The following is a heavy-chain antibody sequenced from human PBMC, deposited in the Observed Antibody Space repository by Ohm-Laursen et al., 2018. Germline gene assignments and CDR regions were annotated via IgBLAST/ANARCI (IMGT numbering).Heavy chain of an antibody. CDR3: TRGRGVAATGNFYFDL. CDR1: GFTFSSYA. J-gene: IGHJ4*02. CDR2: ISGSGGST. D-gene: IGHD6-13*01. V-gene: IGHV3-23*01. Sequence: SLRLSCAASGFTFSSYAMSWVRQAPGKGLEWVSAISGSGGSTYYADSVKGRFTISRDNSKNTLYLQMNSLRAEDTAVYYCTRGRGVAATGNFYFDLWGQGTLVTVSS.